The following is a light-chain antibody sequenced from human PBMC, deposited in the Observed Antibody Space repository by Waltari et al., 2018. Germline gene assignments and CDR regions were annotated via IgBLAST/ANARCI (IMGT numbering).Light chain of an antibody. Sequence: QSVLTQPPSVSGAPGQRVTISCSGSSSNIGAGYDVQWYQQLPGTAPKLLIYGVSVRPSGVPHRFSPSTSGASASLAITGLQADDEGYYYCQSYDSSLDSVVFGGGTKLTVL. CDR1: SSNIGAGYD. CDR3: QSYDSSLDSVV. CDR2: GVS. J-gene: IGLJ2*01. V-gene: IGLV1-40*01.